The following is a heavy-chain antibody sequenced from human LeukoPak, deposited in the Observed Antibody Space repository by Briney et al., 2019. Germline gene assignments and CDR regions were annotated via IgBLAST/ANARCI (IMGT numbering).Heavy chain of an antibody. V-gene: IGHV4-59*12. CDR1: GGSISGYW. CDR2: ISYTGIS. Sequence: SETPSLTCSVSGGSISGYWWSWIRQPPGRGLEWIGFISYTGISKYNPSLKSRVTISVDRSKNQFSLKLSSVTAADTAVYYCARGIIPMDVWGQGTAVTVSS. J-gene: IGHJ6*02. D-gene: IGHD3-16*01. CDR3: ARGIIPMDV.